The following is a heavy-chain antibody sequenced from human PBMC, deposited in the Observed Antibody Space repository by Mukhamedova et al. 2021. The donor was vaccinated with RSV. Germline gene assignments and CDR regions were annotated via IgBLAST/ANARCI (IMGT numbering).Heavy chain of an antibody. D-gene: IGHD2-2*01. J-gene: IGHJ4*02. V-gene: IGHV3-7*01. Sequence: GDSVKGRFAISRDNAKKSLYLQMNSLRAEDTAMYFCASSYCSSTSCTPHGPWGQGTLVTVSS. CDR3: ASSYCSSTSCTPHGP.